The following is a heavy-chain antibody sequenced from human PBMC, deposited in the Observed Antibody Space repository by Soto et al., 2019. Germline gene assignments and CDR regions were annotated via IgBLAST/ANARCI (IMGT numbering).Heavy chain of an antibody. D-gene: IGHD6-19*01. V-gene: IGHV4-34*01. CDR1: GGSFSGYY. J-gene: IGHJ3*02. CDR3: AREVLYSGSGWYRDAFDI. CDR2: INHSGST. Sequence: SETLSLTCAVYGGSFSGYYWSWIRQPPGKGLEWIGEINHSGSTNYNPSLKSRVTISVDTSKNQFSLKLSSVTAADTAVYYCAREVLYSGSGWYRDAFDIWGQGTMVTVSS.